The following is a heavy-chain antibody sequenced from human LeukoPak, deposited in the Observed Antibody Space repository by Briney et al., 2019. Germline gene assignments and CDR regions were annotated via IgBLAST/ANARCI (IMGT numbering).Heavy chain of an antibody. Sequence: PSETLSLTCTVSGDSISSYYWSWIPQPPGKGLEWIGYIYYSGSTNYNPSLKSRVTISVDTSKNQFSLKLRPVTAADTAVYYCARGVVIAPQTFDYWGQGTLVTVSS. CDR1: GDSISSYY. CDR3: ARGVVIAPQTFDY. V-gene: IGHV4-59*01. J-gene: IGHJ4*02. D-gene: IGHD2-21*01. CDR2: IYYSGST.